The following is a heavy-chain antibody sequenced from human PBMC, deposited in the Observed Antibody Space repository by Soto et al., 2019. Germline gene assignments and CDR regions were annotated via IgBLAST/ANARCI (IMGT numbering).Heavy chain of an antibody. CDR2: ISAYNGNT. D-gene: IGHD2-15*01. Sequence: ASVKVSCKASGYTFTSYGISWVRQAPGQGLEWMGWISAYNGNTNYAQKLQGRVTMTTDTSTSTAYMELRSLRSDDTAVYYCARDSDIVVVVGARRRMRFDPWGQGTLVTVSS. CDR3: ARDSDIVVVVGARRRMRFDP. V-gene: IGHV1-18*01. CDR1: GYTFTSYG. J-gene: IGHJ5*02.